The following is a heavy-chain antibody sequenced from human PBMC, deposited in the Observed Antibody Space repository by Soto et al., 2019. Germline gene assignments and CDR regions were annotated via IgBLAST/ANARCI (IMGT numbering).Heavy chain of an antibody. CDR3: AKDPITMVRGVIIAYFDY. V-gene: IGHV3-23*01. CDR2: ISGSGGST. CDR1: GFTFSSYA. Sequence: EVQLLESGGGLVQPGGSLRLSCAASGFTFSSYAMSWVRQAPGKGLEWVSAISGSGGSTYYADSVKGRFTISRDNSKNTLYLQMNSLRAEDTAVYYCAKDPITMVRGVIIAYFDYWGQGTLVTVSS. D-gene: IGHD3-10*01. J-gene: IGHJ4*02.